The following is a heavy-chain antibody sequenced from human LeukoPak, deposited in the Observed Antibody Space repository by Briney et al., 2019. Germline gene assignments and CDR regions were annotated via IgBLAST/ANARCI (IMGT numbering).Heavy chain of an antibody. CDR3: VTEGWIY. Sequence: PGGSLRLSCAASGFTFRSSVISWVRQAPGKGLEWVSTIDDDSYYADSVKGHFTISRDKSKRTLFLQMNSLSAEDTAVYYCVTEGWIYWGRGMLVTVSS. CDR2: IDDDS. V-gene: IGHV3-23*01. D-gene: IGHD5-12*01. CDR1: GFTFRSSV. J-gene: IGHJ4*02.